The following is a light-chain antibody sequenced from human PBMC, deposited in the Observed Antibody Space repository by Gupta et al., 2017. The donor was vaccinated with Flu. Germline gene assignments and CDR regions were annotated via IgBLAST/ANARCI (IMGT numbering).Light chain of an antibody. Sequence: LSPGESATLSCGASQSVSSDYLAWYQQKPGQAPRLVIYGALKRATGIPDRFSGSGSGTVFTLTISRLEPEDFAVYYCQVSGTFGQGTKVEIK. CDR3: QVSGT. J-gene: IGKJ1*01. V-gene: IGKV3-20*01. CDR2: GAL. CDR1: QSVSSDY.